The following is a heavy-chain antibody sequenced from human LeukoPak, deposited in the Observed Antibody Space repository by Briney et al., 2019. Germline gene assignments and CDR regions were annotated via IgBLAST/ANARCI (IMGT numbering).Heavy chain of an antibody. V-gene: IGHV3-74*01. CDR2: ITNGGSST. CDR3: TQQGGNPAY. D-gene: IGHD1-14*01. Sequence: GGSLRLSCAASGLAFSSHWMHWVRQAPGKGLVWVSRITNGGSSTTYADSVKGRFTISRDNAKNMLYLQVNSLRAEDTAVYCATQQGGNPAYWGQGTLVTVSS. CDR1: GLAFSSHW. J-gene: IGHJ4*02.